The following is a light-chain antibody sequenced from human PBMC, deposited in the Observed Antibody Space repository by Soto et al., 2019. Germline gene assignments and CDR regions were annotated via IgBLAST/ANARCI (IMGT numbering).Light chain of an antibody. Sequence: EIVLTQSPATLSLSPGERATLSCRSIQGVSSYLAWYQQKPGQAPRLLIYDASNRATGIPARFSGSGSGTDFTLTISSLEAEDFAVYYCQQYGSSLWTFGQGTKVDIK. CDR3: QQYGSSLWT. CDR1: QGVSSY. V-gene: IGKV3-11*01. CDR2: DAS. J-gene: IGKJ1*01.